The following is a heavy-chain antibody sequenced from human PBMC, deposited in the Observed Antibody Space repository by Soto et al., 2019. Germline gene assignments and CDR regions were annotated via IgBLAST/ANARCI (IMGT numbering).Heavy chain of an antibody. CDR3: ARASGRGWYNWFDP. D-gene: IGHD6-19*01. Sequence: SVKVSCKASGDTFSSHGISWVLQAPGQGLEYMGGIIPKFGTTNYAQKFRGRVTITADESTSTAYMEVSSLRYEDTAVYYCARASGRGWYNWFDPWGQGTLVTVSS. CDR2: IIPKFGTT. V-gene: IGHV1-69*13. CDR1: GDTFSSHG. J-gene: IGHJ5*02.